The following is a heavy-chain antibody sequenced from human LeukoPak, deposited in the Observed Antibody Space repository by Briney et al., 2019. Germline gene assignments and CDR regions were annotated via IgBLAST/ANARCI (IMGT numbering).Heavy chain of an antibody. CDR2: ISWNSGSI. J-gene: IGHJ4*02. V-gene: IGHV3-9*01. Sequence: PGGSLRLSCAASGFTFDDYAMHWVRQAPGKGLEWVSGISWNSGSIGYADSVKGRFTISRDNAKNSLYLQMNSLRAEDTALYYCAKDKGSSWQGDFDYWGQGTLVTVSS. CDR1: GFTFDDYA. CDR3: AKDKGSSWQGDFDY. D-gene: IGHD6-13*01.